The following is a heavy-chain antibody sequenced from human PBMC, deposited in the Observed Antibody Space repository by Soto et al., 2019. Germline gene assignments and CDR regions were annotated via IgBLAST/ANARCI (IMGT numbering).Heavy chain of an antibody. V-gene: IGHV1-18*01. Sequence: ASVKVSCKASGYTFTSYGISWVRQAPGQGLEWMGWISAYNGNTYYSQKLQGRVTMTTDTSTSTAYMELRSLRSDDTAVYFCARENERDCSSTSCPFQHWGQGTLVTVSS. CDR2: ISAYNGNT. D-gene: IGHD2-2*01. CDR1: GYTFTSYG. CDR3: ARENERDCSSTSCPFQH. J-gene: IGHJ1*01.